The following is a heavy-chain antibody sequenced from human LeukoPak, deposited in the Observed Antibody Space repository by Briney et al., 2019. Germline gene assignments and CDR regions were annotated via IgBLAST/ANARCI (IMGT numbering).Heavy chain of an antibody. D-gene: IGHD6-13*01. CDR1: GGSISSYY. V-gene: IGHV4-4*07. CDR3: AKASIAAAGWFDP. J-gene: IGHJ5*02. CDR2: IYTSGST. Sequence: SETLSLTCTVSGGSISSYYWSWIRQPAGKGLEWIGRIYTSGSTNYNPSLKSRVTISVDKSENQFSLKLSSVTAADTAVYYCAKASIAAAGWFDPWGQGTLVTVSS.